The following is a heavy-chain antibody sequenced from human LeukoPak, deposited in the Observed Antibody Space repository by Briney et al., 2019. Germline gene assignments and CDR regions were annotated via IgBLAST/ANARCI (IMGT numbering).Heavy chain of an antibody. V-gene: IGHV3-23*01. D-gene: IGHD4/OR15-4a*01. CDR3: TKGTIELGV. CDR1: GFTFTAYG. J-gene: IGHJ6*02. CDR2: ISDRGDST. Sequence: GGSLRLSCAASGFTFTAYGMSWVRQAPGKGLEWVSTISDRGDSTYYADSVKGRFTISRDNSKDTVFLQLNSLRVEDTALYYCTKGTIELGVWGQGTTVTVSS.